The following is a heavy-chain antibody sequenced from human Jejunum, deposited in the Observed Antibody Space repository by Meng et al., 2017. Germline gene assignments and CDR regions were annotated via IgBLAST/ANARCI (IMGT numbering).Heavy chain of an antibody. J-gene: IGHJ4*02. D-gene: IGHD1-7*01. CDR2: RHQSGSS. Sequence: QVQLRESGPGLVRPAGALACPCAVHRGLRSICWPRWLRQPPGKGLGWIGERHQSGSSNHNASIQGRITMSVDESKNPFSLTLNSVTAAETVVYYCATGWKYAWFNWGQGTLVTVSS. CDR1: RGLRSICW. CDR3: ATGWKYAWFN. V-gene: IGHV4-4*02.